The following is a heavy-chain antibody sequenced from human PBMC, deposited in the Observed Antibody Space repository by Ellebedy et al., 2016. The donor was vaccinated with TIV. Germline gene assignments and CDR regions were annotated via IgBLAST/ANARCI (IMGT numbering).Heavy chain of an antibody. D-gene: IGHD3-22*01. CDR1: GLTFSDYY. CDR2: ISSTSDYT. V-gene: IGHV3-11*03. CDR3: ARSAGDSSGWFVS. J-gene: IGHJ5*01. Sequence: GESLKISCAASGLTFSDYYMSWVRQAPGKGLEWVSSISSTSDYTSSADSMEGRFSISRDNSRDTLYLDMNILRGEDTALYSCARSAGDSSGWFVSWGQGTVVIVSS.